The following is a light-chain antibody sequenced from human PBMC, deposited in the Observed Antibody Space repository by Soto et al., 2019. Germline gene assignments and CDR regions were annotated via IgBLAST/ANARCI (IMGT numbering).Light chain of an antibody. J-gene: IGLJ1*01. CDR3: SSYTSSSTLDNV. CDR1: SSDVGGYNY. Sequence: SALTQPASVSGSPGQSITISCTGTSSDVGGYNYVSWYQQHPGKAPKLMIYDVSNRPSGVSNRFSGSKSGNTASLTISGLQAEDEADYYCSSYTSSSTLDNVFGTGTKVTVL. CDR2: DVS. V-gene: IGLV2-14*01.